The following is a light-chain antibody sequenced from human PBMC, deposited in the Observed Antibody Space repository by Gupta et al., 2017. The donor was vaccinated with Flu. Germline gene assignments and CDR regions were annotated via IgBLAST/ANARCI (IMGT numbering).Light chain of an antibody. V-gene: IGKV4-1*01. CDR1: QSLLYNSNNKNY. CDR2: WAS. CDR3: HKDDNTPYT. J-gene: IGKJ2*01. Sequence: DIVMTQSPDTVSVSLCERATNNCKSSQSLLYNSNNKNYLAWYQKKAAQPPKLLFSWASNRESGVPDRCGGGGARTVFTLTISSLQAEYVALYFCHKDDNTPYTFGQGTKVEIE.